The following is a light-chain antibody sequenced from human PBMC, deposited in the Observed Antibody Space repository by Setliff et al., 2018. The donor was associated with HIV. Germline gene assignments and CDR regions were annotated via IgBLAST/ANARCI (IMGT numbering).Light chain of an antibody. J-gene: IGLJ1*01. CDR1: SSDVGGYNY. Sequence: QSALTQPASVSGSPGQSITISCTGTSSDVGGYNYVSWYKQHPGKAPKRRIYDVSNRPSGVSNXXSGSKSGNTASLTISGLQAEDEADDYCSSYTSSSSYVFXXXXKVTVL. CDR3: SSYTSSSSYV. CDR2: DVS. V-gene: IGLV2-14*03.